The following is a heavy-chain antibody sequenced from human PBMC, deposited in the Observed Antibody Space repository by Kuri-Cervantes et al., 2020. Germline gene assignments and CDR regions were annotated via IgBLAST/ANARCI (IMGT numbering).Heavy chain of an antibody. CDR1: GFTFSSYA. CDR2: ILYDGSNK. D-gene: IGHD4-17*01. V-gene: IGHV3-30*01. J-gene: IGHJ3*02. CDR3: AKAGHYGDNNAFDI. Sequence: GESLKISCAASGFTFSSYAMHWVRQAPGKGLEWVAVILYDGSNKDYADSVEGRFTISRDNAKNSLYLQMNSLRAEDTALYYCAKAGHYGDNNAFDIWGQGTMVTVSS.